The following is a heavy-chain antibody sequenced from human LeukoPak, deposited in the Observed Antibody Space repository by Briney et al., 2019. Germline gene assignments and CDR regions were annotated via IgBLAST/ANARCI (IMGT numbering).Heavy chain of an antibody. J-gene: IGHJ4*02. CDR3: ARASGSGRLPEDY. D-gene: IGHD3-10*01. Sequence: GGCLRLSCAASGFTFSRYSMNWVRQAPGGGLEWISYISSSNSTIYHADSVKGRFTISRDNAKNSLYLQMNSLRAEDTAVYYCARASGSGRLPEDYWGQGTLVTVSS. V-gene: IGHV3-48*04. CDR1: GFTFSRYS. CDR2: ISSSNSTI.